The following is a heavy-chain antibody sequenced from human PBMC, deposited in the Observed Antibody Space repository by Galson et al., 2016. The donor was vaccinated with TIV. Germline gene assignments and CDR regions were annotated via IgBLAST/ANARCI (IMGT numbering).Heavy chain of an antibody. Sequence: QSGAEVKKPGESLKVSCKTSGYRFTTNWIAWVRQVPGKGLEWMGIIFPGDSETRYSPSFQGQVTISIDKSFSTAYLQWSYLKTSDSAMYYCASLGDSSGSHLTDAFDIWSQGTLITVSS. J-gene: IGHJ3*02. CDR1: GYRFTTNW. D-gene: IGHD3-22*01. CDR2: IFPGDSET. CDR3: ASLGDSSGSHLTDAFDI. V-gene: IGHV5-51*03.